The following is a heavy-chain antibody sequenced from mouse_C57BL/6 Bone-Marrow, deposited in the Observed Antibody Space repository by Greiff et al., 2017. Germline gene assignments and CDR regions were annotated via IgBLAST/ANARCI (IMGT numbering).Heavy chain of an antibody. V-gene: IGHV3-6*01. J-gene: IGHJ1*03. CDR1: GYSITSGYY. CDR3: ARGYFDV. CDR2: ISYDGSN. Sequence: DVQLQESGPGLVKPSQSLSLTCSVTGYSITSGYYWNWIRQFPGNKLERMGYISYDGSNNYNPSLKNRNSITRDTSKNQFFLKLNSVTTENTATYYCARGYFDVWGTGTTVTVSS.